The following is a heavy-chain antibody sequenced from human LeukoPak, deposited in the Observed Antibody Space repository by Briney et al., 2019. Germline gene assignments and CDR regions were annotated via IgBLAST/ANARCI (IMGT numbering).Heavy chain of an antibody. V-gene: IGHV4-39*07. CDR1: GGSISSTSYY. Sequence: SETLSLTCIVSGGSISSTSYYWGWIRQPPGKGLEWIGSIYYGGSTYYNPSLKSRVTISVDTSKNQFSLKLSSVTAADTAVYYCATYSGSFGRTFDYWGQGTLVTVSS. CDR3: ATYSGSFGRTFDY. CDR2: IYYGGST. D-gene: IGHD1-26*01. J-gene: IGHJ4*02.